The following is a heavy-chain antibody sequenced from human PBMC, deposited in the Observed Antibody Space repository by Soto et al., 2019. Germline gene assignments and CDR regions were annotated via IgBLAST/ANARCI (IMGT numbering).Heavy chain of an antibody. V-gene: IGHV4-31*02. Sequence: SETLSLTCTVSGGSISSGGYYWSWIRQHPGKGLEWIGYIYYSGSTYYNPSLKSRVTISVDTSKNQFSLKLSSVTAADTAVYYCARGAAEKGTAFDYWGQGTLVTVSS. CDR3: ARGAAEKGTAFDY. J-gene: IGHJ4*02. CDR2: IYYSGST. D-gene: IGHD1-1*01. CDR1: GGSISSGGYY.